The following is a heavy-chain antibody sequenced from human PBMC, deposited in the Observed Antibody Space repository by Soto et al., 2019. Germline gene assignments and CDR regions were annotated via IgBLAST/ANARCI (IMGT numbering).Heavy chain of an antibody. CDR3: ARVYYYGSGSRGFDY. CDR2: IYYSGST. D-gene: IGHD3-10*01. Sequence: PSETLSLTWTVSGGSLGSYYVSWIRKHQGKGLEWIGYIYYSGSTNYNPSLKSRVTISVDTSKNQFSLKLNSVTAADTAVYYCARVYYYGSGSRGFDYWGQGTLVTVSS. J-gene: IGHJ4*02. CDR1: GGSLGSYY. V-gene: IGHV4-59*01.